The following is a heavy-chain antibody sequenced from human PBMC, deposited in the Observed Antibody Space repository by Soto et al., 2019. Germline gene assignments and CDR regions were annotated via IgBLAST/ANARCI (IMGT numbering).Heavy chain of an antibody. CDR3: ARTFNEHDYGPLDF. D-gene: IGHD3-10*01. J-gene: IGHJ4*02. Sequence: SETLSLTCTVSGCSISSYYWGWIRQPPGKGLEGIGDIYYGRGTHFNPSLKSRVTISVDTSKNQFSLKLTSVTAADTAVYYCARTFNEHDYGPLDFWGQETRVTVSS. V-gene: IGHV4-59*08. CDR1: GCSISSYY. CDR2: IYYGRGT.